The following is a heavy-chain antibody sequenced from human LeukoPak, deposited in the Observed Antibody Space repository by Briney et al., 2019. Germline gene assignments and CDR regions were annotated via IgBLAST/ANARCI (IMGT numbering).Heavy chain of an antibody. V-gene: IGHV3-23*01. D-gene: IGHD2-2*02. CDR2: ISGSGGST. Sequence: PGGSLSLSWAASGCTFSSYAMSWVRQAPGKGLEWVSGISGSGGSTYYADSVKGRFTISRDNSKNTLYLQMNSLRAAATAVYDCAEGYCSGISCYSEYWGQGTLVTVSS. CDR1: GCTFSSYA. CDR3: AEGYCSGISCYSEY. J-gene: IGHJ4*02.